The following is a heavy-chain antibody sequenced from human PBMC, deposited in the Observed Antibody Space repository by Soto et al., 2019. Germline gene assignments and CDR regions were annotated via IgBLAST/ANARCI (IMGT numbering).Heavy chain of an antibody. CDR3: VRDLVGSRGYLGQ. J-gene: IGHJ4*02. D-gene: IGHD3-22*01. CDR2: IKQDGSVK. V-gene: IGHV3-7*04. Sequence: GGSLRPSCTASEFPSSNYDMGVARQAPGKWLEWVAQIKQDGSVKNYVDYVKGRFTVSRDKAKNSLDLQMNSLRADDTALYYCVRDLVGSRGYLGQWGQGT. CDR1: EFPSSNYD.